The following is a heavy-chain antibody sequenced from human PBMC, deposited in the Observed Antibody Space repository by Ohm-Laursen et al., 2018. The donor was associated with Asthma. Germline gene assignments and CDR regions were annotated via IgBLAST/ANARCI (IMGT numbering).Heavy chain of an antibody. Sequence: SLRLSCTASGFPLSSYGMNWVRQAQGKGLEGVSYIISYSSTTYYADSVKGRFTISRDNAKNSLYLQMNSLRAQDTAVYYCAKTLSTGHAPNDHWGQGTLVTVSS. D-gene: IGHD2-8*02. V-gene: IGHV3-48*01. CDR2: IISYSSTT. CDR1: GFPLSSYG. CDR3: AKTLSTGHAPNDH. J-gene: IGHJ4*02.